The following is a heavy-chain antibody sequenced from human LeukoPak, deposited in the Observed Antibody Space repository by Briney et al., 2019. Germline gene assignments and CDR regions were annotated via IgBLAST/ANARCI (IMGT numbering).Heavy chain of an antibody. CDR2: IYYSGST. CDR3: ARGGGAMTWHDVAY. CDR1: GGSISSYY. V-gene: IGHV4-59*01. Sequence: SETLSLTCTVSGGSISSYYWSWIRQPPGKGLEWIGYIYYSGSTNYNPSLKSRVTISVDTSKNQFSLKLSSVTAADTAVYYCARGGGAMTWHDVAYWGQGTLVTVSS. D-gene: IGHD3-16*01. J-gene: IGHJ4*02.